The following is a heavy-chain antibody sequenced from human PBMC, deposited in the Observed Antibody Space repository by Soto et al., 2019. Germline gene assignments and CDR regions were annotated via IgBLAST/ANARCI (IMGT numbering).Heavy chain of an antibody. CDR1: GFTFSSYS. CDR3: ARELYSSSWYFDP. CDR2: ISSSSSTI. D-gene: IGHD6-13*01. V-gene: IGHV3-48*01. Sequence: GGSLRLSCAASGFTFSSYSMNWVRQAPGKGLEWVSYISSSSSTIYYADSVKGRFTISRDNAKNSLYLQMNSLRAEDTAVYYCARELYSSSWYFDPWSQGTLVTVSS. J-gene: IGHJ5*02.